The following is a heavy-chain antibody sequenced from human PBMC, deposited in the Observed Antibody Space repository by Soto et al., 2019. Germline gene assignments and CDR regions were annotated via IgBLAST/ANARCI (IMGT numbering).Heavy chain of an antibody. V-gene: IGHV1-69*01. Sequence: QVQLVQSGAEVKKPGSSVKVSCKASGGTFSSYAISWVRQAPGQGLEWMGGIIPIFGTANYAQKFQGRVKITADESPSTAYMELSSLGSEDTAVYYCASPNSGYDSAPYYYYGMDVWGQGTTVTVSS. D-gene: IGHD5-12*01. J-gene: IGHJ6*02. CDR2: IIPIFGTA. CDR1: GGTFSSYA. CDR3: ASPNSGYDSAPYYYYGMDV.